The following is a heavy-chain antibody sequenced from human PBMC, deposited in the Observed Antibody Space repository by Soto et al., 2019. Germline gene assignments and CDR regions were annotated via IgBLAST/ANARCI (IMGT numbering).Heavy chain of an antibody. CDR1: GFTFSSYS. D-gene: IGHD5-18*01. CDR2: ISSSSSTI. J-gene: IGHJ6*02. V-gene: IGHV3-48*02. CDR3: ARLLGGYSYGPRYYYYGMDV. Sequence: EVQLVESGGGLVQPGGSLRLSCAASGFTFSSYSMNWVRQAPGKGLEWVSFISSSSSTIYYADSVKGRFTISRDNAKNSLSLQMNSLRDEDTAVYYCARLLGGYSYGPRYYYYGMDVWGQGTTVTVSS.